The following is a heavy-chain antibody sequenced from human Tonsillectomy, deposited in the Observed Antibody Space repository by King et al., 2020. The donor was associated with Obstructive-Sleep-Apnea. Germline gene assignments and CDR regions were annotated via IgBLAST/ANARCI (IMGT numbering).Heavy chain of an antibody. J-gene: IGHJ5*02. D-gene: IGHD6-13*01. CDR1: GGSISSGGYY. CDR2: IYYSGST. Sequence: VPLQESGPGLVKPSQTLSLTCTVSGGSISSGGYYWSWIRQHPGKGLEWIGYIYYSGSTYYNPSLKSRVTISVDTSKNQFSLKLSSVTAADTAVYYCARDLPLGIAAAGWFDPWGQGTLVTVSS. CDR3: ARDLPLGIAAAGWFDP. V-gene: IGHV4-31*03.